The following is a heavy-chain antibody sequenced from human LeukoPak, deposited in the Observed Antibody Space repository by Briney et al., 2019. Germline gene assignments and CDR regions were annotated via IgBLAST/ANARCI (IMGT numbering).Heavy chain of an antibody. CDR1: GFTFSSYA. V-gene: IGHV3-30-3*01. J-gene: IGHJ3*02. D-gene: IGHD3-22*01. Sequence: PGGSLGLSCAASGFTFSSYAMHWVRQAPGKGLEWVAVISYDGSNKYYADSVKGRFTISRDNAKNSLYLQMNSLRAEDTAVYYCARDDYYDSRKSFDIWGQGTMVTVSS. CDR2: ISYDGSNK. CDR3: ARDDYYDSRKSFDI.